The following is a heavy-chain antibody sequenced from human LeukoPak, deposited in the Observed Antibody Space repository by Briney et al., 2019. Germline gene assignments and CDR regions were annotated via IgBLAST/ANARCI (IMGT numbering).Heavy chain of an antibody. D-gene: IGHD2-2*01. CDR3: ARGYDIVVVPAAQAPRYYYGMDV. J-gene: IGHJ6*02. Sequence: SETLSLTCPVSGGLITSSSYYWGWVRQPPGKGWEGIVRFYESRSIYYNPSPRRRVTITVDTSKNPFSLVLSSVTAADTTVYYCARGYDIVVVPAAQAPRYYYGMDVWGHGTTVTVSS. CDR1: GGLITSSSYY. V-gene: IGHV4-39*07. CDR2: FYESRSI.